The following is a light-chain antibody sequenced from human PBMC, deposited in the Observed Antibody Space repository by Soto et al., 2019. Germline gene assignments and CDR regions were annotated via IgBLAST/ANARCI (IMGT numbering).Light chain of an antibody. J-gene: IGLJ3*02. CDR3: HSYDSSAHWV. CDR1: GGSIANNY. V-gene: IGLV6-57*04. Sequence: FMLTQPHSVSESPGKTVTISCTRSGGSIANNYVQWYQQRPGSAPTPVIFQDNERPSGVPDRFSGSIDSSSNSASLTISGLRTEDEADYYCHSYDSSAHWVFGGGTKVTV. CDR2: QDN.